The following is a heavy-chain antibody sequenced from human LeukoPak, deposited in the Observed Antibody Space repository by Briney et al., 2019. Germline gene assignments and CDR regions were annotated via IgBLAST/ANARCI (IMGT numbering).Heavy chain of an antibody. D-gene: IGHD3-22*01. CDR3: ARVPLTYYYDSGGYT. J-gene: IGHJ5*02. V-gene: IGHV1-3*01. CDR2: INAGNGNT. Sequence: ASVKVSCKASGYTFTSYAMHWVRQAPGQRLEWMGWINAGNGNTKYSQKFQGRVTITRDTSASTAYMELSSLRSEDTAVYYCARVPLTYYYDSGGYTWGQGTLVTVSS. CDR1: GYTFTSYA.